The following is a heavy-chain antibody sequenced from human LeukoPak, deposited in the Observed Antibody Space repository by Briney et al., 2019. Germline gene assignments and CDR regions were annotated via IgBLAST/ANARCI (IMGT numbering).Heavy chain of an antibody. J-gene: IGHJ4*02. CDR2: INTNTGNP. CDR3: ARDPNHYYDSSGYYGDY. Sequence: ASVKVSCKASGYIFTNYAINWVRQAPGQGLEWMGWINTNTGNPTYAQGFTGRFVFSLDTSVSTAYLQISSLKAEDTAVYYCARDPNHYYDSSGYYGDYWGQGTLVTVSS. CDR1: GYIFTNYA. D-gene: IGHD3-22*01. V-gene: IGHV7-4-1*02.